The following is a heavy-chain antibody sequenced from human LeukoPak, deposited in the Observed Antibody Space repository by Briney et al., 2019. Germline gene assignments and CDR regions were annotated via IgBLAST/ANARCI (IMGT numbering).Heavy chain of an antibody. J-gene: IGHJ6*03. V-gene: IGHV4-4*07. CDR2: IYTTEST. CDR1: GGSISGYY. Sequence: PSETLSPTCTVSGGSISGYYWSWIRQPAGKGLEWIGRIYTTESTNYNPSLKSRVTISVDKSKNQFSLKLSSVTAADTAVYYCARGVDYFYYMDVWGKGNTGTVSS. CDR3: ARGVDYFYYMDV.